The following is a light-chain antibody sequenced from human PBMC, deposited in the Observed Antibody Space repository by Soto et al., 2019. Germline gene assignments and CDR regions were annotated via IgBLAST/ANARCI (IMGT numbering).Light chain of an antibody. V-gene: IGKV1-5*03. CDR2: QAS. CDR3: QQYDTYSWA. J-gene: IGKJ1*01. CDR1: QSISDW. Sequence: DIQMNQSPSTLSASVGDRVTITYRASQSISDWLAWYQQKPGKAPKLLIYQASTLQSGVPSRFSGSGSGTEFTLTISSLQPDDFATYYCQQYDTYSWAFGQGTKVEIK.